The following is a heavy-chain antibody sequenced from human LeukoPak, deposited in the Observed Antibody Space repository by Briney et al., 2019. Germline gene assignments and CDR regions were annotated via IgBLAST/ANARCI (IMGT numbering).Heavy chain of an antibody. D-gene: IGHD2-8*01. CDR1: GFTFSSYG. CDR3: AKYIGLLDYYYYGMDV. V-gene: IGHV3-30*18. CDR2: ISYDGSNK. Sequence: PGRSLRLSCAASGFTFSSYGMHWVRQAPGKGLEWVAVISYDGSNKHYADSVKGRFTISRDNSKNTLYLQMNSLRAEDTAVYYCAKYIGLLDYYYYGMDVWGKGTTVTVSS. J-gene: IGHJ6*04.